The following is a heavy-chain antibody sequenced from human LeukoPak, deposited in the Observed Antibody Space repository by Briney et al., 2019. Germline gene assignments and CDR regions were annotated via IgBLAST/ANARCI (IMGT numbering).Heavy chain of an antibody. CDR2: IYYSGST. J-gene: IGHJ4*02. D-gene: IGHD4-23*01. CDR3: ARDATTVVTRYFDY. Sequence: PSETLSLTCTVSGGSISSGGYYWSWIRQHPGKGLEWIGYIYYSGSTYYNPSLKSRVTISVDTSKNQFSLKLSSVTAADTAVYYCARDATTVVTRYFDYWGQGTLVTVSS. V-gene: IGHV4-31*03. CDR1: GGSISSGGYY.